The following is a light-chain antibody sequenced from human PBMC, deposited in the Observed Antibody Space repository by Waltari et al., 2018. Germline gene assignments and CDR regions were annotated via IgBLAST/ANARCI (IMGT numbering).Light chain of an antibody. CDR2: GRN. Sequence: QSVLTQPPSASGNPGQTVTISGSGGNSNIGSNPVDWYPQFPGTAPNPLFYGRNRRPSGVPDRFSGAKSGPSASLAISGLRSEDEADYYCATWDESLNGVVIGGGTKLSVL. CDR3: ATWDESLNGVV. CDR1: NSNIGSNP. J-gene: IGLJ3*02. V-gene: IGLV1-47*01.